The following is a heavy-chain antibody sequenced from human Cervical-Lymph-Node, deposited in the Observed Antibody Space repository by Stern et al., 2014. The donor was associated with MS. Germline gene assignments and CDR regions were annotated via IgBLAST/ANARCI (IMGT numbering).Heavy chain of an antibody. CDR3: ARQXYFDY. V-gene: IGHV5-51*01. CDR2: IFPGGSDI. CDR1: GYTFTSSW. Sequence: EVHLVESGPEVKRPGESLKISCQASGYTFTSSWIGWVRQMPGQALEWIAIIFPGGSDIRYSPPFQGQVTISANKPSSTAYLQWNNLKASATAIYYCARQXYFDYWGQGTLVTVSS. J-gene: IGHJ4*02.